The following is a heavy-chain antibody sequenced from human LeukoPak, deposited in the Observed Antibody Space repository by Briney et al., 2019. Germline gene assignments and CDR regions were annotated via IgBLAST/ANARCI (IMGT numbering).Heavy chain of an antibody. CDR1: GYTFTSYG. CDR2: ISAYNGNT. J-gene: IGHJ5*02. V-gene: IGHV1-18*01. D-gene: IGHD2-15*01. CDR3: ARDPGAYSSEGWFDP. Sequence: ASVKVSCKASGYTFTSYGISWVRQAPGQGLEWMGWISAYNGNTNYAQKLQGRVTMTTDTSTSTAYMELRSLRSDDTAVYYCARDPGAYSSEGWFDPWGQGTLVTVSS.